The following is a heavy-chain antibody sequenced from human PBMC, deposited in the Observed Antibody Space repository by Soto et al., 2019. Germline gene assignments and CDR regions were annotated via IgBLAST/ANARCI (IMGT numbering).Heavy chain of an antibody. V-gene: IGHV1-2*02. CDR1: KYTFTGYF. Sequence: QVQLVQSGAEVKKPGASVKVSCKTSKYTFTGYFMHWVRQAPGQGLEWMGWINPKSGGTNYAQKFQDRVTMTRDTSISTVHMELSRLRSGDTAVYYCARNCGDYSAPAFDIWGQGTMVTVSS. D-gene: IGHD4-17*01. CDR2: INPKSGGT. CDR3: ARNCGDYSAPAFDI. J-gene: IGHJ3*02.